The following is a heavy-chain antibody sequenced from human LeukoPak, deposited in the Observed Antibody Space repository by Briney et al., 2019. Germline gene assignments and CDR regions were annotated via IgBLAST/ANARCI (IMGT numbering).Heavy chain of an antibody. CDR1: GGSITSNY. V-gene: IGHV4-59*13. CDR2: IHHTGTS. Sequence: SETLSLTCNVSGGSITSNYFNWVRQPPGKGLEWIGYIHHTGTSNYNPSLKSRVTMSMDTSNKQFSLKLTSVTAADTAVYYCARVIGIRYYYYMDVWGKGTTVTISS. CDR3: ARVIGIRYYYYMDV. D-gene: IGHD3-16*02. J-gene: IGHJ6*03.